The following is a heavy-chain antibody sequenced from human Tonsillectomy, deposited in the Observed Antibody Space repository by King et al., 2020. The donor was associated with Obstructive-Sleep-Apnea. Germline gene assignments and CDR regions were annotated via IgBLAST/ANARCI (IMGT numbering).Heavy chain of an antibody. CDR2: IREDGTNK. V-gene: IGHV3-30*02. Sequence: GGGGGGGGGSRGRGGGGSGFTVSAYGVHWVRQAPGKGLEWGAFIREDGTNKDYADSVKGRFTISRDESKHTLYLQMNSLGAEDTAIYYCAKGLRYCGGACFSLPGSGVDVWGQGTTVTVSS. CDR1: GFTVSAYG. D-gene: IGHD2-21*02. CDR3: AKGLRYCGGACFSLPGSGVDV. J-gene: IGHJ6*02.